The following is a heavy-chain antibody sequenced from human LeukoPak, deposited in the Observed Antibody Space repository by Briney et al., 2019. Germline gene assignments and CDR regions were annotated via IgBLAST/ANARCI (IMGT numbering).Heavy chain of an antibody. D-gene: IGHD2-21*02. V-gene: IGHV4-34*01. CDR3: ARGGVVTRAALNY. J-gene: IGHJ4*02. Sequence: PSETLSLTCAVYGGSFSGYYWSWIRQPPGKGLEWIGEINHSGSTNYNPSLKSRVTISVDTSKNQFSLKLSSVTAADTAVYYCARGGVVTRAALNYWGQGTLVTVSS. CDR2: INHSGST. CDR1: GGSFSGYY.